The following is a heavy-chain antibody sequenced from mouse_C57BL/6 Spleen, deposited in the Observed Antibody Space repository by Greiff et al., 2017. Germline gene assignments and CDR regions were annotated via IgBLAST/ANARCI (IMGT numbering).Heavy chain of an antibody. CDR2: IHPSDSDT. CDR3: AIGPLWDGVFAY. J-gene: IGHJ3*01. CDR1: GYTFTSYW. Sequence: QVQLKQPGAELVKPGASVKVSCKASGYTFTSYWMHWVKQRPGQGLEWIGRIHPSDSDTNYNQKFKGKATLTVDKSSSTAYMQLSSLTSEDSAVYYCAIGPLWDGVFAYWGQGTLVTVSA. D-gene: IGHD4-1*01. V-gene: IGHV1-74*01.